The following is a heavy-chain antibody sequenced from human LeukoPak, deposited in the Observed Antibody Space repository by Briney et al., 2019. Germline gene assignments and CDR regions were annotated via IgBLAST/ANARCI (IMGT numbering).Heavy chain of an antibody. CDR3: ASLQNIVGATPLPDY. CDR1: GGSISSSTYY. Sequence: SETLSLTCTVSGGSISSSTYYWGWIRQPPGKGLEWIGTIYYSGTTYYNPSLKSRVTISIDTSTNQFSLKLNSVTAADMAVYYCASLQNIVGATPLPDYWGQGTLVTVSS. V-gene: IGHV4-39*07. J-gene: IGHJ4*02. D-gene: IGHD1-26*01. CDR2: IYYSGTT.